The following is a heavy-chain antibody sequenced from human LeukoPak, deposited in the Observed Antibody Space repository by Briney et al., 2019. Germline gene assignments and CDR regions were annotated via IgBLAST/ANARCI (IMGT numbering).Heavy chain of an antibody. Sequence: GGSLRLSCAASGFTFSSYAMHWVRQAPGKGLEWVAVISYDGSNKYYADSVKGRFTISRDNAENSLYLQMNSSRAEDTAVYYCARFETVTPELDDYWGQGTLVTVSS. CDR1: GFTFSSYA. CDR3: ARFETVTPELDDY. J-gene: IGHJ4*02. V-gene: IGHV3-30-3*01. CDR2: ISYDGSNK. D-gene: IGHD4-17*01.